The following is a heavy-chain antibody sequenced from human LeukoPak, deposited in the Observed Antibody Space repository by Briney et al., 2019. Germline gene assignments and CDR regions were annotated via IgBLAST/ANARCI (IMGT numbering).Heavy chain of an antibody. V-gene: IGHV3-23*01. J-gene: IGHJ6*02. D-gene: IGHD2-15*01. CDR2: ISGDGGTV. CDR3: AKGALDIVVVVAAFPYYYGMDV. Sequence: GGSLRLSCAASGFTFSTYAMRWVRQAPGKGLEWVSAISGDGGTVYYADSVKGRFTISRDNSKNTLYLQMNSLRAEDTAVYYCAKGALDIVVVVAAFPYYYGMDVWGQGTTVTVSS. CDR1: GFTFSTYA.